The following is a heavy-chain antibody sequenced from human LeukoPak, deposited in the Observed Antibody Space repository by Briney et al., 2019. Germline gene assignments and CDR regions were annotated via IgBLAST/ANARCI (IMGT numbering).Heavy chain of an antibody. CDR1: GGSISSGDYY. Sequence: SETLSLTCTVSGGSISSGDYYWSWIRQPPGKGLEWIGYIYYSGSTNYNPSLKSRVTISVDTSKNQFSLKLSSVTAADTAVYYCARGSSVTYYYDSSGYYAYWGQGTLVTVSS. V-gene: IGHV4-61*08. D-gene: IGHD3-22*01. CDR2: IYYSGST. CDR3: ARGSSVTYYYDSSGYYAY. J-gene: IGHJ4*02.